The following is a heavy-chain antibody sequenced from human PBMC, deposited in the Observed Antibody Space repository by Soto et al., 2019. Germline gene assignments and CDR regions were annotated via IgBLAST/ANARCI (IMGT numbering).Heavy chain of an antibody. CDR3: ARDYYSDSSGHSTLDY. J-gene: IGHJ4*02. Sequence: PGGSLRLSCAASGFTFSSYPMNWVRQAPGKGLEWVSSISSSGSYIKYADSVKGRFTISRDNAKNSLYLQMNSLRAEDTAVYYCARDYYSDSSGHSTLDYWGQGTLVTVSS. CDR2: ISSSGSYI. CDR1: GFTFSSYP. V-gene: IGHV3-21*01. D-gene: IGHD3-22*01.